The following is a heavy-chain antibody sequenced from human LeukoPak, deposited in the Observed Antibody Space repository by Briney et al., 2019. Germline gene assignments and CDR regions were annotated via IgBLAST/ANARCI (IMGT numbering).Heavy chain of an antibody. D-gene: IGHD4-17*01. CDR2: ISHSGST. CDR3: AGSTTVTTNVLR. Sequence: SETLSLTCTVSGGSISSSTYYWGWIRQPPGKGLEWIGTISHSGSTYYNPSLKSRVTISVDTSKNQFSLKMSSVTAADTAVYYCAGSTTVTTNVLRWGQGTLVTVSS. V-gene: IGHV4-39*07. J-gene: IGHJ4*02. CDR1: GGSISSSTYY.